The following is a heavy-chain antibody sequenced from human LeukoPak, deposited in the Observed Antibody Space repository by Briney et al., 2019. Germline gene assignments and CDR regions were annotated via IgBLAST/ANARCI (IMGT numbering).Heavy chain of an antibody. J-gene: IGHJ4*02. D-gene: IGHD3-3*01. CDR3: TTGSNDFWSGYPFDY. CDR2: IKSKTDGGTT. V-gene: IGHV3-15*01. CDR1: GFTFSNAW. Sequence: GGSLRLSCAASGFTFSNAWMSWVRQAPGKGLEWVGRIKSKTDGGTTDYAAPVKGRFTISRDDSKNTLYLQMNSLKTEDTAVYYCTTGSNDFWSGYPFDYWGQGTLVTVSS.